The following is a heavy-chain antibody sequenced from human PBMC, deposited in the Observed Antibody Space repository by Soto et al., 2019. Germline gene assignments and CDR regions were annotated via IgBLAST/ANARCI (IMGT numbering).Heavy chain of an antibody. D-gene: IGHD1-26*01. J-gene: IGHJ3*02. V-gene: IGHV1-18*01. Sequence: ASVKVSCKASGYTFTSYGISWVRQAPGQGLEWIGWISAYTGNTNYAQKLQGRVTMTTDTSTSTAYMKLRSLRSEGSAVYYCAGDTGILGALGAFDIWGQGTMVTVSS. CDR3: AGDTGILGALGAFDI. CDR2: ISAYTGNT. CDR1: GYTFTSYG.